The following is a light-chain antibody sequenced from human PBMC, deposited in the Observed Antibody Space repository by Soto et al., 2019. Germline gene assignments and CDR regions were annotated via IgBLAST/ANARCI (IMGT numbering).Light chain of an antibody. CDR1: QSVSSSY. CDR3: QQYGSSLSIT. CDR2: GAS. Sequence: EIVLTQSPGTLSLSPVEGATLSYRASQSVSSSYLAWYQQKPGQAPRLLIYGASSRATGIPDRFSGSGSGTDFTLTISRLEPEDFAVYYCQQYGSSLSITFGQGTRLEIK. V-gene: IGKV3-20*01. J-gene: IGKJ5*01.